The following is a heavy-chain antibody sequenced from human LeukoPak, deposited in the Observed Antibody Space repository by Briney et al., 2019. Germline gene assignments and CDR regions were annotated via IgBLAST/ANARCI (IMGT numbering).Heavy chain of an antibody. CDR2: ISAYNGNT. V-gene: IGHV1-18*01. CDR1: GYTFTSYG. J-gene: IGHJ6*02. D-gene: IGHD6-13*01. CDR3: ARGSGQQLVTGYYGMDV. Sequence: GASVKVSCKASGYTFTSYGISWVRQAPGQGLEWMGWISAYNGNTNYAPKLQGRVTMTTDTSTSTAYMELRSLRSDDTAVYYCARGSGQQLVTGYYGMDVWGQGTTVTVSS.